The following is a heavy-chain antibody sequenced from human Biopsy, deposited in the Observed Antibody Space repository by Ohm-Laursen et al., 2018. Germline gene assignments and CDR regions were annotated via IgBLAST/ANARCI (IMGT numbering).Heavy chain of an antibody. Sequence: ASVKVSCNASGGPSSNYAFSWVRQAPGQGLEWVGRIVPILGHLNYAQRFQGRVSITADKSTTYVYIELSRLTSGDTAVYYCAADADGYYTEFDYWGPGTLVTVSS. D-gene: IGHD3-3*01. J-gene: IGHJ4*02. CDR2: IVPILGHL. CDR3: AADADGYYTEFDY. V-gene: IGHV1-69*04. CDR1: GGPSSNYA.